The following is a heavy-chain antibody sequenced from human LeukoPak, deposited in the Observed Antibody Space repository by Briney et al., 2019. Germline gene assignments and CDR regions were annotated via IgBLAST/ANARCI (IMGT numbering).Heavy chain of an antibody. CDR2: ISGSGGST. J-gene: IGHJ4*02. D-gene: IGHD6-19*01. V-gene: IGHV3-23*01. Sequence: PGGSLRLSCAASGFTFSSYAVSWVRQAPGKGLEWVSAISGSGGSTYYADSVKGRFTISRDNSKNTLYLQMNSLRAEDTAVYYCAKAPGLAVAGRDYWGQGSLDTDSS. CDR1: GFTFSSYA. CDR3: AKAPGLAVAGRDY.